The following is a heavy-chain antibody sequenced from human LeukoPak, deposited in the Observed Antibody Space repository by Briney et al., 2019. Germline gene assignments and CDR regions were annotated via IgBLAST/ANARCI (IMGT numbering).Heavy chain of an antibody. V-gene: IGHV3-21*01. CDR2: ISSSSSYI. J-gene: IGHJ4*02. D-gene: IGHD4-23*01. Sequence: GGSLRLSRAASGFTFSSYSMNWVRQAPGKGLEWVSSISSSSSYIYYADSVKGRFNISRDNAKNSLYLEMNSLRAEDTAVYYCARWQAVVGFDYWGQGTLVTVSS. CDR3: ARWQAVVGFDY. CDR1: GFTFSSYS.